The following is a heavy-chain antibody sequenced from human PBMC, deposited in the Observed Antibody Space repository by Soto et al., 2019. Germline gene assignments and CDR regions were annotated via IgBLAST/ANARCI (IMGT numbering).Heavy chain of an antibody. CDR2: TYYRSKWST. CDR3: ARNDKSGLDS. D-gene: IGHD1-1*01. V-gene: IGHV6-1*01. Sequence: LTCAISGDSVSSKSAAWNWIRQSPSRGLEWLGRTYYRSKWSTDYAVSVKSRITINPDTSKNQFSLQLNSVTPEDTAVYYCARNDKSGLDSWGQGTLVTVSS. J-gene: IGHJ4*02. CDR1: GDSVSSKSAA.